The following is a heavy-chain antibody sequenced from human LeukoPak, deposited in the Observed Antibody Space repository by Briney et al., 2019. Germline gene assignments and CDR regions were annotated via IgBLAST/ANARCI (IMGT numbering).Heavy chain of an antibody. CDR3: ARETGYNPDY. J-gene: IGHJ4*02. V-gene: IGHV1-3*01. D-gene: IGHD1-1*01. CDR2: INAGNGNT. CDR1: GYTFTGYY. Sequence: ASVKVSCKASGYTFTGYYMHWVRQAPGQGLEWMGWINAGNGNTKYSQKFQGRVTITRDTSASTAYMELSSLRSEDTAVYYCARETGYNPDYWGQGTLVTVSS.